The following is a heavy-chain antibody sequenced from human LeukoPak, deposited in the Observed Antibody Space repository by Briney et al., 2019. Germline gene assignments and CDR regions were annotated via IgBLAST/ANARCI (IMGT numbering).Heavy chain of an antibody. J-gene: IGHJ4*02. V-gene: IGHV4-34*01. CDR1: GGSFSGYY. CDR2: TNHSGST. D-gene: IGHD3-22*01. Sequence: SETLSLTCAVYGGSFSGYYWSWIRQPPGKGLEWIGETNHSGSTNYNPSLKSRVTISVDTSKNQFSLKLSSVTAADTAVYYCARGDYYDSSGYYLRLFDYWGQGTLVTVSS. CDR3: ARGDYYDSSGYYLRLFDY.